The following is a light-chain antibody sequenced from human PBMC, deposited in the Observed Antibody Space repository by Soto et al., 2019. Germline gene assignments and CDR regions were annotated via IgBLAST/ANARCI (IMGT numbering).Light chain of an antibody. Sequence: EIVMTQSPATLSVSPGERATLSCRASQSVSSNLAWYQQKPGQAPRLLIYGASTRATCIPARFSGSGSGTEFTLTISSLQSEDFAVYYCQQYNNWPEITFGPGTKVDIK. CDR3: QQYNNWPEIT. CDR2: GAS. V-gene: IGKV3-15*01. CDR1: QSVSSN. J-gene: IGKJ3*01.